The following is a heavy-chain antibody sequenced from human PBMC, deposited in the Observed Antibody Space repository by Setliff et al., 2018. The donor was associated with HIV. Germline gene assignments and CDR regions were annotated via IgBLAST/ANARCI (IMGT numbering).Heavy chain of an antibody. CDR3: ARDHDSSAYTYFDY. CDR2: IIPIFGTA. CDR1: GGTFSSYA. Sequence: SVKVSCKASGGTFSSYAISWVRQAPGQGFEWMGGIIPIFGTANYAQKFQGRVTITADESTSTAYMELSSLRSGDTAVYYCARDHDSSAYTYFDYWGQGTLVTVSS. J-gene: IGHJ4*02. V-gene: IGHV1-69*13. D-gene: IGHD3-22*01.